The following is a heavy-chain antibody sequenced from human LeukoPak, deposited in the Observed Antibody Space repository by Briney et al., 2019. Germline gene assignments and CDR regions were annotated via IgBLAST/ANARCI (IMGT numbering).Heavy chain of an antibody. CDR3: ARDGCSSTSCSEGFQY. J-gene: IGHJ1*01. CDR1: GFTFISYA. Sequence: GGSLRLSCAASGFTFISYAMHWVRQAPGKGLDWVAVISYDGSYKNYADSVKGRFTISRDNSRNTVYLQMNSLRPEDTAVYYCARDGCSSTSCSEGFQYWGQGTLVTVSS. V-gene: IGHV3-30*04. CDR2: ISYDGSYK. D-gene: IGHD2-2*01.